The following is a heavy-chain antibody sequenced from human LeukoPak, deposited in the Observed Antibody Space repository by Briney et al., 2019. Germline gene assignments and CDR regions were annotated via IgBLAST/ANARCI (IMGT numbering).Heavy chain of an antibody. CDR2: IMWRSGST. Sequence: PGGSLRLSCAVSGFTSDDHAMHWVRQASGKGLEWDAGIMWRSGSTGYGDSVKGRFTISRDNAKKSLYLQMNGLRVEDTAFYYCTKDLTPGGADVWGQGTTVTVSS. V-gene: IGHV3-9*02. J-gene: IGHJ6*02. CDR3: TKDLTPGGADV. D-gene: IGHD3-10*01. CDR1: GFTSDDHA.